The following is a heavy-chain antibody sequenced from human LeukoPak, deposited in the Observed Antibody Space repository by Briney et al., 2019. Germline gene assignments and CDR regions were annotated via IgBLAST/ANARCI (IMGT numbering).Heavy chain of an antibody. J-gene: IGHJ3*02. CDR2: IYYSGST. D-gene: IGHD6-19*01. CDR3: ARQGISGGWATDAFDI. CDR1: GGSIRSYY. Sequence: SETLSLTCTVSGGSIRSYYWSWIRQPPGKGLEWIGYIYYSGSTNYNPSLKSRVTISADTSEKQFSLKLSSVTAADTAVYYCARQGISGGWATDAFDIWGQGTVVTVSS. V-gene: IGHV4-59*08.